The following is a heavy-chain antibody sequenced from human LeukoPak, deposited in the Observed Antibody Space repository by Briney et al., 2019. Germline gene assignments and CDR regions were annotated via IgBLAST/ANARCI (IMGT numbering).Heavy chain of an antibody. J-gene: IGHJ4*02. V-gene: IGHV3-30*02. CDR3: AKDPNLYSSSWSDY. Sequence: GGSLRLSCAASGFTFSSYGMHWVRQAPGKGLEWVAFIRYDGSNKYYADSVKGRFTISRDNSKNTLYLQMNSLRAEDTAVYYCAKDPNLYSSSWSDYWGQGTLVTVSS. CDR1: GFTFSSYG. D-gene: IGHD6-13*01. CDR2: IRYDGSNK.